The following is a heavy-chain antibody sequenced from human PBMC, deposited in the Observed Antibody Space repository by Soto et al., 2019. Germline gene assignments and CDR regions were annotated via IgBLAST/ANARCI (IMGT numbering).Heavy chain of an antibody. CDR3: ARDGEQLVRNYYYYYGMDV. CDR1: GFTFSSYS. J-gene: IGHJ6*02. CDR2: ISSSSSYI. D-gene: IGHD6-6*01. Sequence: GGSLRLCCAASGFTFSSYSMNWVRQAPGKGLEWVSSISSSSSYIYYADSVKGRFTISRDNAKNSLYLQMNSLRAEDTAVYYCARDGEQLVRNYYYYYGMDVWGQGTTVTVSS. V-gene: IGHV3-21*01.